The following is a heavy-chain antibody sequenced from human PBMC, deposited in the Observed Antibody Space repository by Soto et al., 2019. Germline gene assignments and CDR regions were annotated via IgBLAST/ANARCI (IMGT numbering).Heavy chain of an antibody. CDR3: ARGGRITIFGVADDAFDI. J-gene: IGHJ3*02. CDR1: GGSISSYY. V-gene: IGHV4-59*01. CDR2: IYYSGST. D-gene: IGHD3-3*01. Sequence: QVQLQESGPGLVKPSETLSLTCTVSGGSISSYYWSWIRQPPGKGLEWIGYIYYSGSTNYNPSLKSRVTISVDTSKNQFSLKLSSVTAADTAVYYCARGGRITIFGVADDAFDIWGQGTMVTVSS.